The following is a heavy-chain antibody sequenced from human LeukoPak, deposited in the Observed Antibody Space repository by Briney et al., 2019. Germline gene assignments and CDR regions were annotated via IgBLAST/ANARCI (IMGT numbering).Heavy chain of an antibody. CDR1: GFTFSSYS. V-gene: IGHV3-21*01. CDR3: ARVLSRARYFDWLLQRNYGMDV. CDR2: ISSSSSYI. Sequence: PGGSLRLSCAASGFTFSSYSMNWVRQAPGKGLEWVSSISSSSSYIYYADSVKGRFTISRDSAKNSLYLQMNSLRAEDTAVYYCARVLSRARYFDWLLQRNYGMDVWGQGTTVTVSS. J-gene: IGHJ6*02. D-gene: IGHD3-9*01.